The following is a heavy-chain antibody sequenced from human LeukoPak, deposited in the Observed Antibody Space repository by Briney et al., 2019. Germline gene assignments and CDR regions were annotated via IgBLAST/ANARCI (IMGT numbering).Heavy chain of an antibody. CDR1: GASISSYY. V-gene: IGHV4-59*01. CDR3: ARAGGGYSFDY. D-gene: IGHD5-18*01. J-gene: IGHJ4*02. CDR2: SYYSGST. Sequence: SETLSLTCTVSGASISSYYWSWIRQPPGKGLEWIGYSYYSGSTTHNPSLQSRVTISVDTSRNQFSLKLTSVTAADTAVYYCARAGGGYSFDYWGQGTLVTVSS.